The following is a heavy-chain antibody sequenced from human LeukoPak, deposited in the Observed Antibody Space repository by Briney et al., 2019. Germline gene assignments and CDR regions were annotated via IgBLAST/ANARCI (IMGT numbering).Heavy chain of an antibody. CDR3: VNDYGEGYFDC. D-gene: IGHD3-10*01. CDR1: GFTFSSYA. CDR2: ISSNGGST. J-gene: IGHJ4*02. Sequence: GGSLRLSCSASGFTFSSYAMHWVRQAPGKGLEYVSAISSNGGSTYYADSVKGRFTISRDNSKNMLYLQMSSLRPEDTAVYHCVNDYGEGYFDCWGQGTLVTVSS. V-gene: IGHV3-64D*06.